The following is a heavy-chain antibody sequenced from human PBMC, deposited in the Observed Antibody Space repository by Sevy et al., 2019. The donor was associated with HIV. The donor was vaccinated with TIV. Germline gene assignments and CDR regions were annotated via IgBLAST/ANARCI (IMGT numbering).Heavy chain of an antibody. CDR3: IRSRQLSDTAMVPDY. CDR1: GFNLGDYA. CDR2: MRSKAFAGTT. V-gene: IGHV3-49*04. D-gene: IGHD5-18*01. J-gene: IGHJ4*02. Sequence: GGSLRLSCSTSGFNLGDYAMSWVRQSPGKGLEWVGFMRSKAFAGTTEYAASVKGRFTISRDDSKASAHLQMNSLRAKDTGVYYWIRSRQLSDTAMVPDYWGQGTLVTVSS.